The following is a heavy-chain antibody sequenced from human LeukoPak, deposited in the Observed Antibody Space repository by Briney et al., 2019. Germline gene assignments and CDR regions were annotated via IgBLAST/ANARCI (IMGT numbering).Heavy chain of an antibody. CDR1: GYSFTSYW. CDR2: IYPGDSDT. V-gene: IGHV5-51*01. J-gene: IGHJ4*02. Sequence: GESLNISWKGLGYSFTSYWIGWVRQMPGKGLEWMGIIYPGDSDTRYSPSFKGPVTISADKSTSTAYLQWSSLKASDTAMYYCARRGYSGSYYLADYWGQGTLVTVSS. CDR3: ARRGYSGSYYLADY. D-gene: IGHD1-26*01.